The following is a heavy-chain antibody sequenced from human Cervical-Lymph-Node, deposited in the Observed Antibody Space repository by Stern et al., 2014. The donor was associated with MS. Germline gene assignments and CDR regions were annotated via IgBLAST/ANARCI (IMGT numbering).Heavy chain of an antibody. Sequence: EVQLVESGGGLVKPGGSLRLSCAASGFTFSNAWMSWVRQAPGKGLAWVGRIKSKTDGGTTDYAAPVKGRFTISRDDSKNTLYLQMNSLKTEDTAVYYCTTETTTVTNFDYWGQGTLVTVSS. V-gene: IGHV3-15*01. CDR3: TTETTTVTNFDY. CDR1: GFTFSNAW. D-gene: IGHD4-17*01. J-gene: IGHJ4*02. CDR2: IKSKTDGGTT.